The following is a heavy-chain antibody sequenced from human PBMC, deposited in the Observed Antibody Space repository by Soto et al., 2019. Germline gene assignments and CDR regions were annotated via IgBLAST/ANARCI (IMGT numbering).Heavy chain of an antibody. V-gene: IGHV4-31*03. CDR1: GGSISSGGFY. CDR3: ARSHVVVPADTNWFDP. D-gene: IGHD2-2*01. CDR2: IYYSGST. Sequence: PSETLSLTCTVSGGSISSGGFYWSWIRQHPGKGLEWIGYIYYSGSTYYNPSLKSRVTISVDTSKNQFSLKLSSVTAADTAVYYCARSHVVVPADTNWFDPWGQGTLVTVSS. J-gene: IGHJ5*02.